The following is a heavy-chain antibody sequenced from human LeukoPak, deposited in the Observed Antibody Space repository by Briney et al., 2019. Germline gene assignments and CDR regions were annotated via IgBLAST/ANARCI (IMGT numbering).Heavy chain of an antibody. J-gene: IGHJ2*01. V-gene: IGHV1-2*02. CDR2: INPNSGGT. Sequence: ASVTVSFTGSGYTFTDYYMHWVRQAPGQGVERVGWINPNSGGTNYAQKFQGRVTMTRDTSISTAYMELSRLRSDDTAVYYCARSFDDSSGYYYWYFDLWGRGTLVTVSS. CDR1: GYTFTDYY. D-gene: IGHD3-22*01. CDR3: ARSFDDSSGYYYWYFDL.